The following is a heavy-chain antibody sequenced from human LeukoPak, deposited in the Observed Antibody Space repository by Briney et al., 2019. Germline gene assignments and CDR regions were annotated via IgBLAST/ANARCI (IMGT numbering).Heavy chain of an antibody. V-gene: IGHV3-7*01. CDR3: ARVYCSGGSCYSDNDAFDI. J-gene: IGHJ3*02. CDR2: IKQDGSEK. D-gene: IGHD2-15*01. Sequence: GGSLRLSCAASGFTFSSHWMSRVRQAPGKGLEGVANIKQDGSEKYYVDSVKGRFTISRDNAKNSLYLQMNSLRAEDTAVYYCARVYCSGGSCYSDNDAFDIWGQGTMVTVSS. CDR1: GFTFSSHW.